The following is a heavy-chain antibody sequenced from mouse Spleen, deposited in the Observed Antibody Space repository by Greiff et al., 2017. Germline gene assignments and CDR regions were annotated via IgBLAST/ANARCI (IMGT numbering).Heavy chain of an antibody. Sequence: QVQLQQSGPGLVQPSQSLSITCTVSGFSLTSYGVHWVRQSPGKGLEWLGVIWSGGSTDYNAAFISRLSISKDNPKSQVFFKMNSLQANDTAIYYCARKGYDYNGFAYWGQGTLVTVSA. V-gene: IGHV2-2*02. J-gene: IGHJ3*01. CDR3: ARKGYDYNGFAY. CDR1: GFSLTSYG. CDR2: IWSGGST. D-gene: IGHD2-4*01.